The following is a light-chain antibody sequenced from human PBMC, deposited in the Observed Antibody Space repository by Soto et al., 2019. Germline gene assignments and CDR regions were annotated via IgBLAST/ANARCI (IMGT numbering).Light chain of an antibody. CDR3: QQSNNWPDT. CDR2: GAS. V-gene: IGKV3-15*01. J-gene: IGKJ4*01. Sequence: EIVLTQSPGTLSLSPGERATLSCRASQSVSSNLAWYQQKPGQAPRLLIYGASTRATGIPARFSGSGSGTEFTLTISSLQSEDFAVYYCQQSNNWPDTFGGGTTGDIK. CDR1: QSVSSN.